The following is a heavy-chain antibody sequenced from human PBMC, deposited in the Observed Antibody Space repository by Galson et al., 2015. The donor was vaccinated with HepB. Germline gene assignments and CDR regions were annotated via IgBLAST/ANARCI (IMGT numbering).Heavy chain of an antibody. CDR3: ARDSPEYYYGSDTQNHYYYYYGMDV. D-gene: IGHD3-10*01. Sequence: SVKVSCKASGYTFTSYGISWVRQTPGQGLEWMGWISAYNGNTNYAQKLQGRVTMTTDTSTSTAYMELRSLRSDDTAVYYCARDSPEYYYGSDTQNHYYYYYGMDVWGQGTTVTVSS. J-gene: IGHJ6*02. V-gene: IGHV1-18*04. CDR1: GYTFTSYG. CDR2: ISAYNGNT.